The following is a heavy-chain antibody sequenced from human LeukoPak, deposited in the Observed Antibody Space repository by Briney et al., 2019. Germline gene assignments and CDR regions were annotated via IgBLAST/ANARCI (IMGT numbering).Heavy chain of an antibody. J-gene: IGHJ4*02. CDR3: ARLQFNGNKPRQCDY. CDR2: IYYSGTT. V-gene: IGHV4-39*01. CDR1: GGSVSISAYH. D-gene: IGHD1-14*01. Sequence: SETLSLTCTVSGGSVSISAYHWGWIRQHPGKGLEWIGSIYYSGTTFYNPSLESRVTVAIDTSKDQFSLKLTSVTAADTAVYYCARLQFNGNKPRQCDYWGQGTLVTVSS.